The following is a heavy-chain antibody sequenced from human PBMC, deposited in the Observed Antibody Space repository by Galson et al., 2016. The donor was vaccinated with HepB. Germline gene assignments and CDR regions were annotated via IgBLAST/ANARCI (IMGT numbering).Heavy chain of an antibody. CDR3: AKDLLRWSFDY. Sequence: SLRLSCADSGFTLSSNAMAWVRQAPGKGLEWVSAIGGSDDRTDYADSVKGRFSISRDSSKNTLYLQMNSLRVEDTAVYYCAKDLLRWSFDYWGQGTLVTVSS. D-gene: IGHD4-23*01. CDR2: IGGSDDRT. CDR1: GFTLSSNA. J-gene: IGHJ4*02. V-gene: IGHV3-23*01.